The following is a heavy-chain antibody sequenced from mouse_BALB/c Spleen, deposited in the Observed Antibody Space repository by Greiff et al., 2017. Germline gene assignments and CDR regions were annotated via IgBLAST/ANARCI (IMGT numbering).Heavy chain of an antibody. CDR3: ARRGTTVVAGFDY. CDR2: INSNGGST. V-gene: IGHV5-6-3*01. D-gene: IGHD1-1*01. J-gene: IGHJ2*01. Sequence: EVNVVESGGGLVQPGGSLKLSCAASGFTFSSYGMSWVRQTPDKRLELVATINSNGGSTYYPDSVKGRFTISRDNAKNTLYLQMSCLKSEDTAMYYCARRGTTVVAGFDYWGQGTTLTVSS. CDR1: GFTFSSYG.